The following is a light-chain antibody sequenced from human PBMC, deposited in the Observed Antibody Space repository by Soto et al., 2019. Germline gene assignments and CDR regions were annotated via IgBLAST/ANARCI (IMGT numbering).Light chain of an antibody. V-gene: IGKV3D-20*01. J-gene: IGKJ4*01. CDR1: QSVSSN. CDR3: HQYGSAPIT. CDR2: DTS. Sequence: EIVMTQSPATLSVSPGERATVSCRASQSVSSNLAWYQQRPGLAPRLLIYDTSSRATGVPDRFSGSGSGTEFTLNIARLEPEDFAVYYCHQYGSAPITLGGGTKVDIK.